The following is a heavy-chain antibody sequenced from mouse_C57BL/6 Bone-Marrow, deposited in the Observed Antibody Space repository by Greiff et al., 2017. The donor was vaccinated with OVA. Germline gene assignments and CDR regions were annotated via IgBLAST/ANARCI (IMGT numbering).Heavy chain of an antibody. CDR2: IWSGGST. D-gene: IGHD1-1*01. CDR1: GFSLTSYG. Sequence: VQLVESGPGLVQPSQSLSITCTVSGFSLTSYGVHWVRQSPGKGLEWLGVIWSGGSTDYNAAFISRLSISKDNSKSQVFFKMNSLQADDTAIYYCARNKDYGSSYGWYFDVWGTGTTVTVSS. V-gene: IGHV2-2*01. J-gene: IGHJ1*03. CDR3: ARNKDYGSSYGWYFDV.